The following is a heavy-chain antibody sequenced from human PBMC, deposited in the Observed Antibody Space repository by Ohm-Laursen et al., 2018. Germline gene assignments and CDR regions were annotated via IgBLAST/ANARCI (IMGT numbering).Heavy chain of an antibody. CDR3: ARVGDFDSSGYHWFDP. CDR2: INHSGST. D-gene: IGHD3-22*01. V-gene: IGHV4-34*01. J-gene: IGHJ5*02. Sequence: SDTLSLTCAVYGGSFSGYYWSWIRQPPGKGLEWIGEINHSGSTNYNPSLKSRVTISVDTSKNQFSLKLSSVTAADTAVYYCARVGDFDSSGYHWFDPWGQGTLVTVSS. CDR1: GGSFSGYY.